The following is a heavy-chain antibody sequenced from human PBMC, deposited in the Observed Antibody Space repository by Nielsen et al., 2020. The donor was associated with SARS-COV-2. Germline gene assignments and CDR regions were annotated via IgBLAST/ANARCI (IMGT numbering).Heavy chain of an antibody. D-gene: IGHD3-9*01. CDR1: GFTFSSYG. Sequence: GGSLRLSCAAPGFTFSSYGMHWVRQAPGKGLEWVAVISYDGSNKYYADSVKGRFTISRDNSKNTLYLQMNSLRAEDTAVYYCAKDLDPYYYGMDVWGQGTTVTVSS. CDR3: AKDLDPYYYGMDV. J-gene: IGHJ6*02. V-gene: IGHV3-30*18. CDR2: ISYDGSNK.